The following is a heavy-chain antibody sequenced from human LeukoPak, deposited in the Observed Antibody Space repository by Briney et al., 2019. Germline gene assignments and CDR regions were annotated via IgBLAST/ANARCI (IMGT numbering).Heavy chain of an antibody. Sequence: GGSLRLSCAASGFTFDDYGMSWVRQAPGKGLEWVGRIKTKTDGGTTDYSAPVRGRFTISRDDSKNTLYLEMNSLKVEDTAVYYCATDKNYLDYWGQGTLVTVSS. CDR3: ATDKNYLDY. V-gene: IGHV3-15*01. CDR1: GFTFDDYG. D-gene: IGHD5-24*01. J-gene: IGHJ4*02. CDR2: IKTKTDGGTT.